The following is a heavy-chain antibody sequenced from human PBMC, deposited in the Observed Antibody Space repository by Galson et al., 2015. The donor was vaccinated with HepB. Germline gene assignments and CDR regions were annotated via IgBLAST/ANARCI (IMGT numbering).Heavy chain of an antibody. V-gene: IGHV3-74*01. CDR3: ARGGRYVDY. CDR2: ITSDGSST. D-gene: IGHD3-16*01. Sequence: SLRLSCAASGFTFSTYWMHWVRHAPGRGLVWVSRITSDGSSTAHAGSVKGRLTISRDNAKNTLYLQMNSLRAEDTAVYYCARGGRYVDYWGQGTLVTVSS. J-gene: IGHJ4*02. CDR1: GFTFSTYW.